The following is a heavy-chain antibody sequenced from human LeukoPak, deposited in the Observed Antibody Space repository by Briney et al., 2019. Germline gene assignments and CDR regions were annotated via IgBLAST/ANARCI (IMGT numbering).Heavy chain of an antibody. V-gene: IGHV4-59*01. J-gene: IGHJ6*03. CDR2: IHYSGFS. CDR3: ARDPGNWNSADYYYYYYMDV. Sequence: SETLSLTCTVSGGSISSYYWSWIRQPPGKGLEWIGYIHYSGFSNYNPSLKSRVTISVDTSKNQFSLKLSFVTAADTAVYYCARDPGNWNSADYYYYYYMDVWGKGTTVTVSS. CDR1: GGSISSYY. D-gene: IGHD1-7*01.